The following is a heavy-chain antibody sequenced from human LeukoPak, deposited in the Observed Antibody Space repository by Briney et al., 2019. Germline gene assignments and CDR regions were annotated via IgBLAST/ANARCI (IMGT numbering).Heavy chain of an antibody. Sequence: ASVKVSCKASGYTFTSYYMHWVRQAPGQGLEWMGIINPSGGSTSYAQKFQGRVTMTRDTSTSTVHMELSSLRSEDTAVYYCARDGYGGNSEEMSGWFDPWGQGTLVTVSS. J-gene: IGHJ5*02. D-gene: IGHD4-23*01. CDR3: ARDGYGGNSEEMSGWFDP. CDR2: INPSGGST. V-gene: IGHV1-46*01. CDR1: GYTFTSYY.